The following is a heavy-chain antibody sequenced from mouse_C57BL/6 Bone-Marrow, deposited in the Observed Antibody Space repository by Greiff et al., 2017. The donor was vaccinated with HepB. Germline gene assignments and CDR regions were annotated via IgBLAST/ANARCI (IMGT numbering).Heavy chain of an antibody. D-gene: IGHD1-1*01. J-gene: IGHJ2*01. CDR1: GFTFSSYA. CDR2: ISDGGSYT. Sequence: EVHLVESGGGLVKPGGSLKLSCAASGFTFSSYAMSWVRQTPEKRLEWVATISDGGSYTYYPDNVKGRFTISRDNAKNNLYLQMSHLKSEDTAMYYCARSTTVDYWGQGTTLTVSS. CDR3: ARSTTVDY. V-gene: IGHV5-4*01.